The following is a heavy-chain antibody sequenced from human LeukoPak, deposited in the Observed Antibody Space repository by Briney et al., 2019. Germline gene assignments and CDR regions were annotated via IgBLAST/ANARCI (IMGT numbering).Heavy chain of an antibody. J-gene: IGHJ4*02. CDR2: IIPILGIT. CDR3: ARGMHYVGGFDY. CDR1: GGTFSNYA. Sequence: SVKVSCKASGGTFSNYAISWVRQAPGQGLEWMGRIIPILGITNYAQEFQGRVTITADKSTSTAYMELSSLRSEDTAVYYCARGMHYVGGFDYWGQGTLVTVSS. D-gene: IGHD3-16*01. V-gene: IGHV1-69*04.